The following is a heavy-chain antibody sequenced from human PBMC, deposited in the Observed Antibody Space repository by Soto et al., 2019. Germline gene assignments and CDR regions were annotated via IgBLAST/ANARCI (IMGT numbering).Heavy chain of an antibody. CDR1: GGSISTSNW. CDR2: VYRTGST. V-gene: IGHV4-4*02. Sequence: QVQLQESGPGLVKPSGTLSLTCAVSGGSISTSNWWSWVRQPPGKGLEWIGEVYRTGSTNYNPSLESRLTISLEKSKXQFSLKLTSVTAADPAVYYCARARATIAAAAIFDCWGQGTLVTVSS. D-gene: IGHD6-13*01. J-gene: IGHJ4*02. CDR3: ARARATIAAAAIFDC.